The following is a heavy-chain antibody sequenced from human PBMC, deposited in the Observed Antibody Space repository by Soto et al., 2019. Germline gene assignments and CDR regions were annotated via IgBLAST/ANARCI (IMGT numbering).Heavy chain of an antibody. V-gene: IGHV3-23*01. D-gene: IGHD1-7*01. CDR1: GFTFSSYA. Sequence: GGSLRLSCAASGFTFSSYAMSWVRQAPGKGLEWVSAISGSGGSTYYADSVKGRFTISRDNSKNTLYLQMNSLRAEDTAVYYCARDTAASTPRTGTTISWFDPWGQGTLVTVSS. J-gene: IGHJ5*02. CDR3: ARDTAASTPRTGTTISWFDP. CDR2: ISGSGGST.